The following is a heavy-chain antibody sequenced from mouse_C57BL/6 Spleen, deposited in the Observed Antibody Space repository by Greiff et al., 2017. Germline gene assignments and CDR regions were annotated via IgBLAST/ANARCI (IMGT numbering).Heavy chain of an antibody. V-gene: IGHV1-64*01. CDR1: GYTFTSYW. CDR2: IHPNSGST. Sequence: QVQLQQPGAELVKPGASVKLSCKASGYTFTSYWMHWVKQRPGQGLEWIGMIHPNSGSTNYNEKFKSKATLTVDKSSSTAYMQLRSLTSEDSAVYYCARGGTVVDYWGQGTSVTVSS. J-gene: IGHJ4*01. D-gene: IGHD1-1*01. CDR3: ARGGTVVDY.